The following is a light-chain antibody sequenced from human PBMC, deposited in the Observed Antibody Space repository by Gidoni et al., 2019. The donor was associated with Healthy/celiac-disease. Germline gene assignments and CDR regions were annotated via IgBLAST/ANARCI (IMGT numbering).Light chain of an antibody. V-gene: IGKV3-20*01. CDR2: GAS. Sequence: EIVLTQSPGTLSLSPGERATLSCRASQSVSSSYLAWYQQKPGQAPRLLIYGASSRATGIPARFSGSGSGTDFTLTISRLEPEDFAVYYCQQYGSSPGYTFGQXTKLEIK. CDR1: QSVSSSY. J-gene: IGKJ2*01. CDR3: QQYGSSPGYT.